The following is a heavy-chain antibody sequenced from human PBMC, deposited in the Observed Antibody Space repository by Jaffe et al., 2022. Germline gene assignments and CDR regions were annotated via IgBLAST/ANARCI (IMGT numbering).Heavy chain of an antibody. CDR2: ISSSSSTI. J-gene: IGHJ4*02. Sequence: EVQLVESGGGLVQPGGSLRLSCAASGFTFSSYSMNWVRQAPGKGLEWVSYISSSSSTIYYADSVKGRFTISRDNAKNSLYLQMNSLRAEDTAVYYCARDRGYPGTTLHHATFDYWGQGTLVTVSS. CDR1: GFTFSSYS. CDR3: ARDRGYPGTTLHHATFDY. D-gene: IGHD2-15*01. V-gene: IGHV3-48*01.